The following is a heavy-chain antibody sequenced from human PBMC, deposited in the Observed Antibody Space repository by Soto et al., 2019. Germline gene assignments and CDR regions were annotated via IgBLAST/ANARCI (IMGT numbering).Heavy chain of an antibody. CDR2: ITSDGGSA. V-gene: IGHV3-74*01. CDR1: GFTLSRHW. Sequence: EVQLVESGGGSVQPGGSLRLQCAASGFTLSRHWMYWVRQAPGKGLSWVSRITSDGGSARYADSVNGRFTVARDNANNMLYLEMNALRAEDSAVYYCAREAIDSSGPGMDLRGQGILVTVSS. CDR3: AREAIDSSGPGMDL. J-gene: IGHJ5*02. D-gene: IGHD3-22*01.